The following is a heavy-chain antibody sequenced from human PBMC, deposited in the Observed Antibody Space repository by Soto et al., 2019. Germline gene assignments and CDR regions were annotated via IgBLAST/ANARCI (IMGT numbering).Heavy chain of an antibody. CDR3: AKDISAPTSEGAFXI. V-gene: IGHV3-21*04. J-gene: IGHJ3*02. D-gene: IGHD1-26*01. Sequence: PGGSLRLSCAASGFTFSSYSMNWVRQAPGKGLEWVSSISSSSSYIDYADSVKGRFTISRDNAKNSLYLQMNSLRAEDTALYYCAKDISAPTSEGAFXIWGHGTMVTVSS. CDR1: GFTFSSYS. CDR2: ISSSSSYI.